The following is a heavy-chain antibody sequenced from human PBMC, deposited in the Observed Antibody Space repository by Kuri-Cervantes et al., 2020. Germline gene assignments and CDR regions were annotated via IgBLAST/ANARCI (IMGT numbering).Heavy chain of an antibody. CDR3: AGGVSGSSFDY. J-gene: IGHJ4*02. CDR1: GGSISSSSYY. Sequence: GSLRLSCTVSGGSISSSSYYWGWIRQPPGKGLEWIGTLYYSGSTYYNPSLKSRIIISADTSKNQFSLSLSSVTAADTAVYYCAGGVSGSSFDYWGQGTLVTVSS. D-gene: IGHD1-26*01. CDR2: LYYSGST. V-gene: IGHV4-39*02.